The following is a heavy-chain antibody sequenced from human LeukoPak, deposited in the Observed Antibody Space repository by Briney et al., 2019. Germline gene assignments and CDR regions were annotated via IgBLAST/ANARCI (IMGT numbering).Heavy chain of an antibody. J-gene: IGHJ5*02. CDR1: GYTFTGYY. Sequence: GASVKVSCKASGYTFTGYYMHWVRQAPGQGLEWMGWINPNSGGTNYAQKFQGRVTMTRDTSISTAYMELSRLRSDDTAVYYCARAPYSSGWVLRFDPWGQGTLVTVSS. CDR2: INPNSGGT. V-gene: IGHV1-2*02. D-gene: IGHD6-19*01. CDR3: ARAPYSSGWVLRFDP.